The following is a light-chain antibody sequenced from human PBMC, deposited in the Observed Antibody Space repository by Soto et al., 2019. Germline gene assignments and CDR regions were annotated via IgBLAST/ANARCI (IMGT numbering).Light chain of an antibody. Sequence: DIQMTQSPSSLSASVGDGVTITCRASQAISDYLAWYQQKPGKVPKLLIFAASSLQSGVPSQFSGGGSGTDFTLTISSLQPEDVATYYCQNYNSAPLTFGGGTKVEIK. J-gene: IGKJ4*01. CDR1: QAISDY. V-gene: IGKV1-27*01. CDR3: QNYNSAPLT. CDR2: AAS.